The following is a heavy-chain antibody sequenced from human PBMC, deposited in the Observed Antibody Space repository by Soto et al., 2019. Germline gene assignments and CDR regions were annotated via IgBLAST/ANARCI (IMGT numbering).Heavy chain of an antibody. CDR1: GFTFSSYA. CDR3: AKCLYVGYYYYYMDF. Sequence: EAQLLESGGGLVQPGGSLRLSCAASGFTFSSYAMSWVRYAPGKGLEWVSAISRSGGSTYYADTLNGRFTDSRDNSKNTLYLQMNSLRAEDMAVYYCAKCLYVGYYYYYMDFWGKETTVTVSS. J-gene: IGHJ6*03. D-gene: IGHD2-8*01. CDR2: ISRSGGST. V-gene: IGHV3-23*01.